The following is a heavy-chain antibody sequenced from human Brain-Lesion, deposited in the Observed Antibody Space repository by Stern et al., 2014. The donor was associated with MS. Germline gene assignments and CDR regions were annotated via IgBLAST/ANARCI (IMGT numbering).Heavy chain of an antibody. D-gene: IGHD4-23*01. V-gene: IGHV4-30-2*01. CDR3: ARTSVVTPSDNVFDI. J-gene: IGHJ3*02. CDR1: GGSIGSGGHS. Sequence: QLQLQESGSGLVKPSQTLSLTCVVSGGSIGSGGHSWSWIRQPPGQGLEWVGYIYHSGSTFYNPSLESRVTISIDRSKNRFSLKLISVTAADAAVYYCARTSVVTPSDNVFDIWGQGTMVTVSS. CDR2: IYHSGST.